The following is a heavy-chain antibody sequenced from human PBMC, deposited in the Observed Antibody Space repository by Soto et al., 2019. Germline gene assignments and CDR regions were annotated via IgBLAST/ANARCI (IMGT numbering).Heavy chain of an antibody. V-gene: IGHV4-59*01. J-gene: IGHJ4*02. D-gene: IGHD6-13*01. CDR2: IYYSGST. CDR3: ARAYSSSWYFFDY. CDR1: GGSISSYY. Sequence: TSETLSLTCTVSGGSISSYYWSWIRQPPGKGLEWIGYIYYSGSTNYNPSLKSRVTISVDTSKNQFSLKLSSVTAADTAVYYCARAYSSSWYFFDYWGQGXLVTVSS.